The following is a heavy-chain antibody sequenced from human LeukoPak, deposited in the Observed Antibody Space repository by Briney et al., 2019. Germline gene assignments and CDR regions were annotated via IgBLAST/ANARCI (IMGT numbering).Heavy chain of an antibody. CDR1: GGSISSYY. CDR2: IYTSGST. V-gene: IGHV4-4*07. Sequence: SETLSLTCTVSGGSISSYYWSWIRQPAGKGLEWIGRIYTSGSTNYNPSLKSRVTMSVDTSKNQFSLKLSSVTAADTAVYYCAKAYVLHPVGAFDYWGQGTLVTVSS. CDR3: AKAYVLHPVGAFDY. D-gene: IGHD3-10*01. J-gene: IGHJ4*02.